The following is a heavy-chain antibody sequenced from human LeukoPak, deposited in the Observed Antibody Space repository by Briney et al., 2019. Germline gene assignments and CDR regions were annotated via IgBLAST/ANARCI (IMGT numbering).Heavy chain of an antibody. CDR3: ATDRGWRTSGYYLYYFEY. CDR2: IKHDGSEK. Sequence: PGGSLRLSCAASGFIFTGYFMSWVRQAPGKGLEWVASIKHDGSEKYYVDSVRGRFTISRDNTKNLLCLQMSSLRAEDTAVYYCATDRGWRTSGYYLYYFEYWGQGALVTFSP. CDR1: GFIFTGYF. J-gene: IGHJ4*02. V-gene: IGHV3-7*01. D-gene: IGHD3-3*01.